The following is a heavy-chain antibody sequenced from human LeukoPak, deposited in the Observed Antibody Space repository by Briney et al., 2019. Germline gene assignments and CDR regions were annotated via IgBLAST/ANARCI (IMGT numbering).Heavy chain of an antibody. CDR3: ARGITGKELYYYYYMDV. CDR2: INPSGGST. V-gene: IGHV1-46*01. J-gene: IGHJ6*03. D-gene: IGHD1-20*01. CDR1: GYTFTSYY. Sequence: ASVKVSCKASGYTFTSYYMHWVRQAPGQGLEWMGIINPSGGSTSYAQKFQGRVTMTRDMSTSTVYMELSSLRSEDTAVYYCARGITGKELYYYYYMDVWGKGTTVTVSS.